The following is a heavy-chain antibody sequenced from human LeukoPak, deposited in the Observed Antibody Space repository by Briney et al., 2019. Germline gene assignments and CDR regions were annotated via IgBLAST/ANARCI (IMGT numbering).Heavy chain of an antibody. J-gene: IGHJ4*02. CDR1: GGSFSGYY. V-gene: IGHV4-34*01. D-gene: IGHD6-13*01. Sequence: SETLSLTCAVYGGSFSGYYWSWIRQPPGKGLEWIGEINHSGSTNYNPSLKSRVTISVDTSKNQFSLKLSSVTAADTAVYYCARVSAHPGIAVGGIDYWGQGTLVTVSS. CDR2: INHSGST. CDR3: ARVSAHPGIAVGGIDY.